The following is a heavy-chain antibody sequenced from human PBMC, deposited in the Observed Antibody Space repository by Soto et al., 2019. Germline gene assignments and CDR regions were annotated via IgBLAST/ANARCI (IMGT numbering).Heavy chain of an antibody. CDR2: ISSSSTI. D-gene: IGHD2-21*01. V-gene: IGHV3-48*01. CDR1: GFTFSSYS. CDR3: ARDLVIRY. Sequence: EVQLVESGGGLVQPGGSLRLSCAASGFTFSSYSMKWVRQAPGKGLEWVSYISSSSTIYYADSVKGRFTISRDNAKNSLYLQMNSLRAEDTAVYYCARDLVIRYWGQGTLVTVSS. J-gene: IGHJ4*02.